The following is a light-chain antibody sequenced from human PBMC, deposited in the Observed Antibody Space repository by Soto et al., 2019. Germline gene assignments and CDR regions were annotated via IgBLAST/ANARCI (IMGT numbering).Light chain of an antibody. CDR1: QSVSKY. CDR2: DAS. CDR3: QQRNNWPIT. Sequence: PGERATLSCRTSQSVSKYFAWYQQKPGRAPRLLIYDASSRATGIPARFIGSGSGTDFTLTISSLEPEDFAIYYCQQRNNWPITFGQGPRLEIK. J-gene: IGKJ5*01. V-gene: IGKV3-11*01.